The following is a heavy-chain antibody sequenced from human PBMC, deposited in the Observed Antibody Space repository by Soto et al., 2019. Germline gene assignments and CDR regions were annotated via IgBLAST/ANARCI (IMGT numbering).Heavy chain of an antibody. CDR1: GDTFTIFA. V-gene: IGHV1-69*13. D-gene: IGHD6-13*01. Sequence: GASVKVSCKASGDTFTIFAISWVRQAPGQGLEWMGGIIPTIGTTNYAQRFQGRITITGDESTGTAYMELSSLKSEDTAVYYCARGSTASIAAAGTGSWG. J-gene: IGHJ5*01. CDR2: IIPTIGTT. CDR3: ARGSTASIAAAGTGS.